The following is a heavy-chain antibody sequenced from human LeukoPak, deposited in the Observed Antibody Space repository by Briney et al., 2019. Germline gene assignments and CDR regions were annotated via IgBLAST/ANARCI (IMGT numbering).Heavy chain of an antibody. Sequence: ASVKVSCKASGYTFTSYAMDWVRQAPGQGLEWMGWINTNTGNPTYAQGFTGRFVFSLDTSVSTAYLQISSLKAEDTAVYYCARGYCSSTSCYGGSYWGQGTLVTVSS. V-gene: IGHV7-4-1*02. D-gene: IGHD2-2*01. J-gene: IGHJ4*02. CDR1: GYTFTSYA. CDR2: INTNTGNP. CDR3: ARGYCSSTSCYGGSY.